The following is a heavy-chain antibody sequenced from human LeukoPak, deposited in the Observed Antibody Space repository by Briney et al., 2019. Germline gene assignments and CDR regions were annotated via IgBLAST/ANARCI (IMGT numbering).Heavy chain of an antibody. V-gene: IGHV3-30-3*01. CDR1: GFTFSNAW. D-gene: IGHD1-7*01. CDR3: ARDYWWNYDY. Sequence: PGGSLRLSCAASGFTFSNAWMHWVRQAPGKGLEWVAVISKDGSDKYYPGSVRGRFTISRDNSKNTIYLQMDSLRAEDTAIYYCARDYWWNYDYWGQGTLVTVSS. J-gene: IGHJ4*02. CDR2: ISKDGSDK.